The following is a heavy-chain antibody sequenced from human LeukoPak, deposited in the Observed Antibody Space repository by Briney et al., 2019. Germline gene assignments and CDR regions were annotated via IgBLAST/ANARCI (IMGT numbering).Heavy chain of an antibody. CDR1: GFTFSSYG. Sequence: GGSLRLSCAASGFTFSSYGMHWVRQVPGKGLEWVAFIRYDGSNEYYADSVKGRFTISRDNSKNTLFLQMSTLRAEDTAVYFCAKGGSTGCYTGTCAFDMWRQGTLVTVSS. CDR2: IRYDGSNE. V-gene: IGHV3-30*02. D-gene: IGHD2-2*02. CDR3: AKGGSTGCYTGTCAFDM. J-gene: IGHJ3*02.